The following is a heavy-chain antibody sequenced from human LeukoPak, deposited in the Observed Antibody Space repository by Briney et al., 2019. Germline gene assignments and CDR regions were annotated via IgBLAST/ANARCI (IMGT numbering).Heavy chain of an antibody. V-gene: IGHV1-2*02. CDR1: GYTFTDYY. D-gene: IGHD5-18*01. Sequence: ASVEVSCKASGYTFTDYYIHWVRQVPGQGLEWMGWISPNSGGTNYAQKFQGRVTMTRDTSISTAYMELSSLRSDDTAVYYCARGGAYTYGYYWGQGTLVTVSS. J-gene: IGHJ4*02. CDR2: ISPNSGGT. CDR3: ARGGAYTYGYY.